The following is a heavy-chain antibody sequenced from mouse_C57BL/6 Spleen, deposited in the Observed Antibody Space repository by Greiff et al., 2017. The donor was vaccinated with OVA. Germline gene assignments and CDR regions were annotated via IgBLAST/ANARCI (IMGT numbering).Heavy chain of an antibody. V-gene: IGHV5-16*01. D-gene: IGHD3-3*01. CDR1: GFTFSDYY. CDR2: INYDGSST. J-gene: IGHJ1*03. Sequence: EVQLVESEGGLVQPGSSMKLSCTASGFTFSDYYMAWVRQVPEKGLEWVANINYDGSSTYYLDSLKSRFIISRDNAKNILYLQMSSLKSEDTATYYCARRGWDWYFDVWGTGTTVTVSS. CDR3: ARRGWDWYFDV.